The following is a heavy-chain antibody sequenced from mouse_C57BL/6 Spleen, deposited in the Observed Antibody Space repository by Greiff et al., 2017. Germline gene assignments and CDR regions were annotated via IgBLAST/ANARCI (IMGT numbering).Heavy chain of an antibody. V-gene: IGHV1-63*01. CDR1: GYTFTNYW. CDR2: IYPGGGYT. Sequence: QVQLQQSGAELVRPGTSVKMSCKASGYTFTNYWIGWAKQRPGHGLAWIGDIYPGGGYTNYNEKFKGKATLTADKSSSTAYMQFSSLTSEDSAIYYCARGVYYGSSYYFDYWGQGTTLTVSS. D-gene: IGHD1-1*01. J-gene: IGHJ2*01. CDR3: ARGVYYGSSYYFDY.